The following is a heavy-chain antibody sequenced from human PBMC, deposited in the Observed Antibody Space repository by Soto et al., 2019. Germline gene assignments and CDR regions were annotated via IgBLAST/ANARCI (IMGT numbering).Heavy chain of an antibody. V-gene: IGHV3-23*01. J-gene: IGHJ4*02. Sequence: GGSLRLSCTASGFNFKIYAMNWVRQTPEKGLEWVSSIGSTGSGGRTYYADSVKDRFTISRDDSTDPLYLQMNSLRAEDTAVYYCAKDGLEQWLIQAGHFDKWGQGTQVTVSS. CDR2: IGSTGSGGRT. CDR3: AKDGLEQWLIQAGHFDK. CDR1: GFNFKIYA. D-gene: IGHD6-19*01.